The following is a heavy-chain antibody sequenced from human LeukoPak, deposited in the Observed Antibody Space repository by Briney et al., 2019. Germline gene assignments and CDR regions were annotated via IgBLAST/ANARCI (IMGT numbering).Heavy chain of an antibody. D-gene: IGHD3-9*01. CDR1: GGSFSGYY. Sequence: PSETLSLTCAVYGGSFSGYYWSWIRQPPGKGLEWIGEINHSGSTNYNPSLKSRVTISVDTSKNQFSLKLSSVTAADTAVYYCARIYYDILTGYWDWFDPWGQGTLVTVSS. V-gene: IGHV4-34*01. CDR2: INHSGST. J-gene: IGHJ5*02. CDR3: ARIYYDILTGYWDWFDP.